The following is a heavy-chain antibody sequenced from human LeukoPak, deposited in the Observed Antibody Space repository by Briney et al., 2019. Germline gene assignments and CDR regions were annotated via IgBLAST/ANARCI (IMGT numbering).Heavy chain of an antibody. D-gene: IGHD4-11*01. CDR2: IYYSGST. V-gene: IGHV4-39*01. Sequence: SETLSLTCTVSGGSISSSSHYWGWIRQPPGKGLEWIGSIYYSGSTYYNPSLKSRVTISVDTSKNQFSLKLSSVTAADTAVYYCARTGNSNYGGDYWGQGTLVTVSS. CDR1: GGSISSSSHY. CDR3: ARTGNSNYGGDY. J-gene: IGHJ4*02.